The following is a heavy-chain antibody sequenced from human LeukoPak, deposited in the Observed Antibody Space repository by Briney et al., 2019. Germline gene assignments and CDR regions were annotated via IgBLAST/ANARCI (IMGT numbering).Heavy chain of an antibody. D-gene: IGHD2-15*01. CDR1: GGSFSGYY. J-gene: IGHJ4*02. Sequence: SETLSLTCAVYGGSFSGYYWSWVRQPPGKGLEWIGEINHSGSTNYNPSLKSRVTISVDTSKNQFSLKLSSVTAADTAVYYCARDLRRILDYWGQGTLVTVSS. CDR3: ARDLRRILDY. CDR2: INHSGST. V-gene: IGHV4-34*01.